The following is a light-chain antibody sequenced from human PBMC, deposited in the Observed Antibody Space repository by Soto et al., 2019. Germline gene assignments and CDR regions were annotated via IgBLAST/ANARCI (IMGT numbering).Light chain of an antibody. J-gene: IGLJ2*01. Sequence: QSALTQPASVSGSPGQSITISCTGTSSDIGAYNYVSWYQQHPGKAPKLLIYEVTNRPSGISNRFSGSKSGNTASLTISGLQAEDEAEYDCCSYAGSNSLIFGGGTKVTVL. CDR3: CSYAGSNSLI. V-gene: IGLV2-23*02. CDR1: SSDIGAYNY. CDR2: EVT.